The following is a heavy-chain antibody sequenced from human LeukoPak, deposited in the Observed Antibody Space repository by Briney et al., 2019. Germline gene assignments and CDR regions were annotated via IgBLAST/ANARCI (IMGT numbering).Heavy chain of an antibody. CDR3: TRTRSGFYFDY. V-gene: IGHV3-21*01. D-gene: IGHD3-3*01. Sequence: TGGSLRLSCAASAFSLNAYNMNWVRQAPGKGLEWVSSISYTGTYIYYADSVKGRFTISRNNAENSLFLQMNTLRAEDTAVYYCTRTRSGFYFDYWGQGTLVTVSS. CDR2: ISYTGTYI. J-gene: IGHJ4*02. CDR1: AFSLNAYN.